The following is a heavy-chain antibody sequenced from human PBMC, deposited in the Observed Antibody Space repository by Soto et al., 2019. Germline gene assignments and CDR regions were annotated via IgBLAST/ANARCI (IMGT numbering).Heavy chain of an antibody. Sequence: QLQLQESGPGLVKPSETLSLTCTVSGGSISSSSYYWGWIRQPPGKGLEWIGSIYYSGSTYYNPSLKSRVTISVDTSKNQFSLKLSSVTAADTAVYYCARGRGIAVAGGYWGQGTLVTVSS. V-gene: IGHV4-39*01. CDR2: IYYSGST. D-gene: IGHD6-19*01. CDR3: ARGRGIAVAGGY. J-gene: IGHJ4*02. CDR1: GGSISSSSYY.